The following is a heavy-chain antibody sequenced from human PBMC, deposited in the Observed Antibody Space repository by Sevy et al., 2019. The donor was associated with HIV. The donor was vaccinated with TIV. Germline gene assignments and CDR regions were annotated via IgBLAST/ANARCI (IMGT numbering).Heavy chain of an antibody. V-gene: IGHV3-15*01. CDR1: GFTFSNAW. CDR3: TTGVSLIQH. J-gene: IGHJ1*01. Sequence: GGSLRLSCAASGFTFSNAWMSWVRQAPGKGLEWVGHVKSKTDGGTTDYPAPVRGRFTISRDYSKNTLYLQMNSLKTEDTAVYYCTTGVSLIQHWGQGTLVTVSS. D-gene: IGHD2-8*01. CDR2: VKSKTDGGTT.